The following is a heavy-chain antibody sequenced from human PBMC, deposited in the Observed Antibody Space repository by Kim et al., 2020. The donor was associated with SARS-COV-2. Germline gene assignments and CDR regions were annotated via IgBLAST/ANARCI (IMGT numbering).Heavy chain of an antibody. Sequence: TYYNPSLKSRVTISVDTSKNECSLKLSSVTAADAAVYYCAVYGDYRWFDPWGQGTLVTVSS. CDR2: T. J-gene: IGHJ5*02. CDR3: AVYGDYRWFDP. V-gene: IGHV4-39*01. D-gene: IGHD4-17*01.